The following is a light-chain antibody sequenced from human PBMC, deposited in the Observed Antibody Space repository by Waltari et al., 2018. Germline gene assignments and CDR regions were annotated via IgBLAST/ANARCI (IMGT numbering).Light chain of an antibody. V-gene: IGKV1-5*03. CDR1: ENIDKW. CDR3: QQYNNVWT. CDR2: RSS. J-gene: IGKJ1*01. Sequence: DIQMTQSPPTLSASVGDRVTITCRESENIDKWLAGYQQKPWKAPKLLIYRSSTLEGGVPSRFSGRGSATEYTLTITSLQPDDFAIYYCQQYNNVWTFGQGTRVEIK.